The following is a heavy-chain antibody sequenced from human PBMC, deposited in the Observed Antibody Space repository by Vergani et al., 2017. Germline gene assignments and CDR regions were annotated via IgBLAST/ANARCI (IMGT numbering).Heavy chain of an antibody. J-gene: IGHJ4*02. CDR2: IIPILGIA. D-gene: IGHD1-26*01. Sequence: QVQLVQSGAEVKKPGSSVKVSCKASGGTFSSYTISWVRQAPGQGLEWMGRIIPILGIANYAQKFQGRVTITADKSTSTAYMELSSLRSEDTAVYYCATRAKWGGSFHFDYWGQGTLVTVSS. V-gene: IGHV1-69*02. CDR3: ATRAKWGGSFHFDY. CDR1: GGTFSSYT.